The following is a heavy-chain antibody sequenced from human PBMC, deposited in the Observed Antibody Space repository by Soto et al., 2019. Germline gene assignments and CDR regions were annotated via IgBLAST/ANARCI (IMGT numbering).Heavy chain of an antibody. Sequence: PEGSLRLSCAAADFDFSSYGIHWVRQAPGKGLEWVAASSYDGRETFYADSAKGRYTVFTEMSKNTAFLQMNALRHEDTAVYFCARDSGWPILNFDNWSQGAPVNVSS. D-gene: IGHD3-10*01. J-gene: IGHJ4*02. CDR2: SSYDGRET. CDR1: DFDFSSYG. CDR3: ARDSGWPILNFDN. V-gene: IGHV3-30*03.